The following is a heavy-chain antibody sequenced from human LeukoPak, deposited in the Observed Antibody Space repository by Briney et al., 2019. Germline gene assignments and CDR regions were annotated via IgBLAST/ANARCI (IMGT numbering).Heavy chain of an antibody. Sequence: PGRSLRLSCAASGFTFSSYSMNWVRQAPGKGLEWVSYISSSSTIYYADSVKGRFTISRDNAKNSLYLQMNSLRAEDAAVYYCARGPSDYWGQGTLVTVSS. CDR3: ARGPSDY. CDR1: GFTFSSYS. CDR2: ISSSSTI. V-gene: IGHV3-48*04. J-gene: IGHJ4*02.